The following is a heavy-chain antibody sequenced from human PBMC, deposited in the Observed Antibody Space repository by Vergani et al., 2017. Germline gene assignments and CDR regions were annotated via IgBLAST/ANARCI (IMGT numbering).Heavy chain of an antibody. Sequence: QVQLQESGPGLVKPSETLSLSCTVSGGSVSSGSYYWIWIRQPPGKGLEWIGYIYYSGSTNYNPSLKSRVTISVDTSKNQFSLKLSSVTAADTAVYYCAREGGSEGYWGQGTLVTVSP. V-gene: IGHV4-61*01. D-gene: IGHD5-12*01. CDR3: AREGGSEGY. CDR1: GGSVSSGSYY. J-gene: IGHJ4*02. CDR2: IYYSGST.